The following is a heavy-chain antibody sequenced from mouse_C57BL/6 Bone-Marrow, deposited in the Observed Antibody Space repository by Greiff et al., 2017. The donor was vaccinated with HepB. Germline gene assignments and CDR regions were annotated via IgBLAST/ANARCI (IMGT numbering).Heavy chain of an antibody. V-gene: IGHV1-81*01. CDR2: IYPRSGNT. J-gene: IGHJ3*01. CDR3: ASRGLYYPQWGFAY. CDR1: GYTFTSYG. Sequence: VQLQQSGAELARPGASVKLSCKASGYTFTSYGISWVKQRTGQGLEWIGEIYPRSGNTYYNGKFKGKATLTADKSSSTAYMELRSLTSEDSAVYFGASRGLYYPQWGFAYWGQGTLVTVSA. D-gene: IGHD1-1*01.